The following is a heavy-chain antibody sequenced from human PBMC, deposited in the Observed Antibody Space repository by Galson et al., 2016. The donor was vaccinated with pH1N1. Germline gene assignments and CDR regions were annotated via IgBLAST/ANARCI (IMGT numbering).Heavy chain of an antibody. Sequence: SVKVSCKASGYTFTSYHVHWVRQAPGQGLEWIGSINPNSGGTNYAQSFQGRVTITRDTSISTASMELSMLRSDDTATYYCARAATVVGDWYFDLWGRGTLVPVSS. CDR3: ARAATVVGDWYFDL. D-gene: IGHD4-23*01. CDR1: GYTFTSYH. J-gene: IGHJ2*01. CDR2: INPNSGGT. V-gene: IGHV1-2*02.